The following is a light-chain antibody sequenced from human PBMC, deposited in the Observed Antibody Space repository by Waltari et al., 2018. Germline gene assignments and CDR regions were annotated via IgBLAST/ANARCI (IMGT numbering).Light chain of an antibody. V-gene: IGKV1-33*01. Sequence: DIQMTQSPSSLSASVGDRVTITCHASQDISHYLNWYQQKRGRAPKLRISDVSNLQRGVPSRFSGSGSGTDFTFTISSLQPEDIATYYCQQYDNVPRFGGGTKVEIK. CDR3: QQYDNVPR. CDR1: QDISHY. CDR2: DVS. J-gene: IGKJ4*01.